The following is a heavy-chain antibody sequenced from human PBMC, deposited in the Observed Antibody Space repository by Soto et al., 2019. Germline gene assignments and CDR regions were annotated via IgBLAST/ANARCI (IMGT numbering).Heavy chain of an antibody. Sequence: SETLSLTCTVSGDSISSSSYYCGWVRQPPGKGLEWIGSIYYSGSTYYNPSLKSRVTISVDTSKNQFSLKLSSVTAADTAVYYCARLGSGIYYNTWFAPWDQGSLVTVS. J-gene: IGHJ5*02. CDR1: GDSISSSSYY. D-gene: IGHD3-10*01. V-gene: IGHV4-39*01. CDR3: ARLGSGIYYNTWFAP. CDR2: IYYSGST.